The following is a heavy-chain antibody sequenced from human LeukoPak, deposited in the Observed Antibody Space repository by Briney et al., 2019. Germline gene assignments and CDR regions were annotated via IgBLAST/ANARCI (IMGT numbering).Heavy chain of an antibody. CDR3: AMRGNTWYDC. D-gene: IGHD6-13*01. V-gene: IGHV3-53*01. CDR2: IYSGGSI. J-gene: IGHJ4*02. CDR1: GFTVSSNY. Sequence: PGGSLRLSCAASGFTVSSNYMSWVRQAPGKGLEWVSVIYSGGSIYYADSVKGRFTISRDNSKNTVDLQMNSLRVEDTAVYYCAMRGNTWYDCWGQGTLVTVSS.